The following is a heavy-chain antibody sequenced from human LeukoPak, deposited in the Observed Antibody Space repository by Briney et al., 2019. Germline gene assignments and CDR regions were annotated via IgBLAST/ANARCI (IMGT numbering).Heavy chain of an antibody. D-gene: IGHD6-6*01. Sequence: GGSLRLSCAASGFTFSSYAMSWVRQAPGKGLEWVSSISSSSSYIYYADSVKGRFTISRDNAKNSLYLQMNSLRAEDTAVYYCAREIAARLVGYFDYWGQGTLVTVSS. CDR3: AREIAARLVGYFDY. J-gene: IGHJ4*02. CDR2: ISSSSSYI. V-gene: IGHV3-21*01. CDR1: GFTFSSYA.